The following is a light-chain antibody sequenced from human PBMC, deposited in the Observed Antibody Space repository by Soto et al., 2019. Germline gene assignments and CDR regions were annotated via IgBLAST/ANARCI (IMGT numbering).Light chain of an antibody. CDR1: QTVSGSY. CDR2: GAS. J-gene: IGKJ4*01. Sequence: NVLTQSPGTLSLSPGERATLSCRASQTVSGSYVAWYQQKPGQTPRLLIYGASSRATGIPDRFSGGGSGTDFTLTISRLEPEDFAVYHCQQYGDSPLTFGGGTKVDIK. CDR3: QQYGDSPLT. V-gene: IGKV3-20*01.